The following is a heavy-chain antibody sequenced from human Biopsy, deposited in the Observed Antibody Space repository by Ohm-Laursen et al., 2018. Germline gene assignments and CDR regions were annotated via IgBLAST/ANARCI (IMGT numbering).Heavy chain of an antibody. J-gene: IGHJ6*02. Sequence: SLRLSCAASGFTFSVYAMHWVRQAPGKGLEWVSIIWYDGSNEYYADSVKGRFTISRDNSKNTVFLQMSSLRAEDTGVYYCARDPIVGSKADGMDVWGQGTTVAVSS. CDR1: GFTFSVYA. CDR2: IWYDGSNE. CDR3: ARDPIVGSKADGMDV. V-gene: IGHV3-33*01. D-gene: IGHD1-26*01.